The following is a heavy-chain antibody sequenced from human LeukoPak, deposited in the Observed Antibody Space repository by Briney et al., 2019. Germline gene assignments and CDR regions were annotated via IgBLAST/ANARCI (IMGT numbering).Heavy chain of an antibody. Sequence: SETLSLTCAVYGGSFSGYYWSWIRQPPGKGLEWIGEINHSGSTNYNPSLKSRVTISVDTSKNQFSLKLSSVTAADTAVYYCARASGYSSGWLGFPSSYYYMDVWGKGTTVTVSS. CDR3: ARASGYSSGWLGFPSSYYYMDV. D-gene: IGHD6-19*01. CDR1: GGSFSGYY. V-gene: IGHV4-34*01. J-gene: IGHJ6*03. CDR2: INHSGST.